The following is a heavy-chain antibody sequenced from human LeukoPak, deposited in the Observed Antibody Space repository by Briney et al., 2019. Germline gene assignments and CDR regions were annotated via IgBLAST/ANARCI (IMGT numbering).Heavy chain of an antibody. CDR3: ASRESPIGYYYGMDV. CDR1: GGSFSGYY. V-gene: IGHV4-34*01. J-gene: IGHJ6*02. Sequence: SETLSLTCAVCGGSFSGYYWSWIRQPPGKGLEWIGEINHSGSTNYNPSLKSRVTISVDTSKNQFSLKLSSVTAADTAVYYCASRESPIGYYYGMDVWGQGTTVTVSS. CDR2: INHSGST. D-gene: IGHD5-24*01.